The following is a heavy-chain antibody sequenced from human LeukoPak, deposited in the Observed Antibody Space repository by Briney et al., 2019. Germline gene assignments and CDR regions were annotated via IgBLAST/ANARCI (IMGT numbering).Heavy chain of an antibody. D-gene: IGHD3-3*01. CDR3: ARPRRDDLGPDAFDI. V-gene: IGHV1-18*01. J-gene: IGHJ3*02. CDR1: GYTFTSYG. Sequence: ASVKVSCKASGYTFTSYGISWVRQAPGQGLEWMGWISAYNGNTNYAQKLQGRVTMTTDTSTSTAYMELRSLRSDDTAVYYCARPRRDDLGPDAFDIWGQGTMVTVSS. CDR2: ISAYNGNT.